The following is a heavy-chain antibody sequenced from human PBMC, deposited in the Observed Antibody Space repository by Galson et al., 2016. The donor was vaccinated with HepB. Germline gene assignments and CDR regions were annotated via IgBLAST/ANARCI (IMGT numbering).Heavy chain of an antibody. CDR2: ITRDGETT. J-gene: IGHJ4*02. V-gene: IGHV3-23*01. D-gene: IGHD3-16*01. CDR1: GFSFGTSG. Sequence: SLRLSCAASGFSFGTSGMSWVRQSPGRGLEWVSGITRDGETTHYADSVRGRFTISRHNSKNMLYLFMNSLRAGDTAVYYCGKHGGFDYWGQGALVTVSS. CDR3: GKHGGFDY.